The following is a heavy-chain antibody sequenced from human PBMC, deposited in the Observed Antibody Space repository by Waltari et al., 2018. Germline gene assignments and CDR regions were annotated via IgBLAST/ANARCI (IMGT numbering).Heavy chain of an antibody. CDR2: SSPSDGHT. J-gene: IGHJ4*02. CDR1: GYTFIRYG. Sequence: QVQLVQSGAEVKKPGASVKVSCKTSGYTFIRYGVDWVRQAPGQGLEWMGWSSPSDGHTNYAQKFQGRVTMTTDTSTSTAYMELRDLRSDDTAIYYCAREVNLATIPFYFDYWGQGTLVTVSS. CDR3: AREVNLATIPFYFDY. D-gene: IGHD5-12*01. V-gene: IGHV1-18*01.